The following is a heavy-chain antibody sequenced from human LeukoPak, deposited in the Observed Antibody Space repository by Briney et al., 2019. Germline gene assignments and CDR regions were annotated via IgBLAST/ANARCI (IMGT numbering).Heavy chain of an antibody. CDR1: GGSISSSCYY. D-gene: IGHD3-22*01. CDR2: IYYSGST. Sequence: PSETLSLTCTVSGGSISSSCYYWGWIRQPPGKGLEWIGSIYYSGSTYYNPSLKSRVTISVDTSKNQFSLKLSSVTAADTAVYYCARDQDYYDSSADYWGQGTLVTVSS. J-gene: IGHJ4*02. V-gene: IGHV4-39*07. CDR3: ARDQDYYDSSADY.